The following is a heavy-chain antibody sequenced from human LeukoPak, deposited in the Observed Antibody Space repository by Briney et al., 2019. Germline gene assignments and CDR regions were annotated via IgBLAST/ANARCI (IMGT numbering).Heavy chain of an antibody. CDR3: ARATRGGYNWFDP. CDR1: GGTFSNYA. CDR2: IIPILGIA. J-gene: IGHJ5*02. V-gene: IGHV1-69*04. Sequence: ASVKVSCKASGGTFSNYAISWVRQAPGQGLEWMGRIIPILGIANYAQKFQGRVTITADKSTSTAYMELSSLRSEDTAVYYCARATRGGYNWFDPWGQGTLVTVSS. D-gene: IGHD5-12*01.